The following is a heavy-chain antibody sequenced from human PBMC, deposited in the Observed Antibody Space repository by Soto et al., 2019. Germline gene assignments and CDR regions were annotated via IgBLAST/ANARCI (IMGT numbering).Heavy chain of an antibody. D-gene: IGHD3-10*01. J-gene: IGHJ6*02. CDR1: GFTFSTYG. V-gene: IGHV3-30*18. CDR3: AKDFKVSGSHYGTLNYYYGMDV. CDR2: ISYDGYLK. Sequence: LRLSCAASGFTFSTYGMQWVRQAPGKGMEWVAVISYDGYLKYYVDAVKGRFTVARDNSKNTLFLEMNSLRVEDTAVYFCAKDFKVSGSHYGTLNYYYGMDVWGQGTTVTVSS.